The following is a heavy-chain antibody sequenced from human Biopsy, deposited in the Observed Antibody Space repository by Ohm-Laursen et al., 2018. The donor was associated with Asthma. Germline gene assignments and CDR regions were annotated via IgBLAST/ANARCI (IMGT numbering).Heavy chain of an antibody. J-gene: IGHJ4*02. D-gene: IGHD3-22*01. V-gene: IGHV3-53*01. Sequence: LRLSCAASGFTFSNAWMSWVRQAPGKGLEWVSVIYSGGTSHTADSVRGRFTISRDNSKNTLYLQMNSLRAEDTAVYYCSKGYYYDSSGFDYWGQGTLVTVSS. CDR2: IYSGGTS. CDR3: SKGYYYDSSGFDY. CDR1: GFTFSNAW.